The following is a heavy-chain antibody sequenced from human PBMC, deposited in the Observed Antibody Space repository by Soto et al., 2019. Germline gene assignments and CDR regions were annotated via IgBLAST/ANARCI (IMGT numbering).Heavy chain of an antibody. J-gene: IGHJ3*02. D-gene: IGHD4-17*01. CDR3: ARGILYGDYVEDAFDI. V-gene: IGHV4-59*01. CDR1: GGSISSYY. CDR2: IYYSGST. Sequence: SETLSLTCTVSGGSISSYYWSWIRQPPGKGLEWIGYIYYSGSTNYNPSLKSRVTISVDTSKNQFSLKLSSVTAADTAVYYSARGILYGDYVEDAFDIWGQGTMVTVSS.